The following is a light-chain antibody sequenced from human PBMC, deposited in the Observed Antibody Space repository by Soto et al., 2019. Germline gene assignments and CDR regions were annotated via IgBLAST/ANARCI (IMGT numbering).Light chain of an antibody. CDR2: DAS. Sequence: DIQMTQSPSTLSASVGDGVTITCRASQSISSWLAWYQQKPGKAPKLLIYDASSLESGVPSRFSGSGSGTEFTLTIRSLQPDDFATYYCQQYKSYSLTFGQGTKVDIK. CDR1: QSISSW. V-gene: IGKV1-5*01. J-gene: IGKJ1*01. CDR3: QQYKSYSLT.